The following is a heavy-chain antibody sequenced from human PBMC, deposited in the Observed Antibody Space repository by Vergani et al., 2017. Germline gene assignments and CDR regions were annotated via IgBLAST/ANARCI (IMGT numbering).Heavy chain of an antibody. V-gene: IGHV7-4-1*02. J-gene: IGHJ6*02. Sequence: QVQLLQSGSELKKPGASLRISCEASGYTFTNYPLIWVRQAPGQGLEFMGWINTNSGNPTYAPGFTGRFFFSLDTSVSTAYLQISGLKAEDSAVYYCARGRXWRLTEYLYGMDVWGQGTTVTVSS. CDR1: GYTFTNYP. D-gene: IGHD2/OR15-2a*01. CDR2: INTNSGNP. CDR3: ARGRXWRLTEYLYGMDV.